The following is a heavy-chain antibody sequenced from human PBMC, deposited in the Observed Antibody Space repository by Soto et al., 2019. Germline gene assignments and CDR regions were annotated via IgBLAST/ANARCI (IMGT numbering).Heavy chain of an antibody. CDR3: AQDGGYCSGGNCYFDS. J-gene: IGHJ4*02. CDR2: IRWNGDDM. D-gene: IGHD2-15*01. Sequence: EVQLVESGGGLVQPGRSLRLSCAASGFPFEHYAMHWVRRSPGKGLEWVSGIRWNGDDMSYADSVRGRFTISRDNAKNSLYLQMNSLRAEDTALYYCAQDGGYCSGGNCYFDSWGQGTLVTVSS. V-gene: IGHV3-9*01. CDR1: GFPFEHYA.